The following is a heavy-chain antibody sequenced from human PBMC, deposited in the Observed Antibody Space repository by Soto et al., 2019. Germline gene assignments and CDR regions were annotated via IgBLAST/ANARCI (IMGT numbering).Heavy chain of an antibody. V-gene: IGHV1-69*04. Sequence: GASVKVSCKASGGTFSTYTITWVRQATGQRLEWVGRIIPIIGIINYAQKFQGRVTISTDKFTGTAYMELTGLRSDDTAVYYCAGDPDSHYNDSHASSYPWGQGTLVTVSS. J-gene: IGHJ5*02. CDR2: IIPIIGII. D-gene: IGHD4-4*01. CDR1: GGTFSTYT. CDR3: AGDPDSHYNDSHASSYP.